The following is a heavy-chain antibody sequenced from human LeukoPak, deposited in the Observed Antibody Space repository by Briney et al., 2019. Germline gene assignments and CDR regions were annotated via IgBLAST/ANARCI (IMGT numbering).Heavy chain of an antibody. CDR1: GYTFTSYG. D-gene: IGHD4-11*01. J-gene: IGHJ6*03. CDR3: ARGGTVTTRSYYYYYYMDV. Sequence: ASVKVSCKASGYTFTSYGISWVRQAPGQGLEWMGWISAYNGNTNYAQKLQGRVTITTDESTSTAYMELSSLRSEDTAVYYCARGGTVTTRSYYYYYYMDVWSKGTTVTVSS. CDR2: ISAYNGNT. V-gene: IGHV1-18*01.